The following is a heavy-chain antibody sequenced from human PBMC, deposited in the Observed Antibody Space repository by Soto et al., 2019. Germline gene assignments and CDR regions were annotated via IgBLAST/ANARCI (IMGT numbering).Heavy chain of an antibody. CDR2: MNPNSGNT. CDR3: AREHSSSWRFDY. J-gene: IGHJ4*02. V-gene: IGHV1-8*01. CDR1: GYTFTSYD. D-gene: IGHD6-13*01. Sequence: QVQLVQSVAEVKKPGASVKVSCKASGYTFTSYDINWVRQATGQGLEWMGWMNPNSGNTGYAQKFQGRVTMTRNTSISTVYMELSSLRSEDTAVYYCAREHSSSWRFDYWGQGTLVTVSS.